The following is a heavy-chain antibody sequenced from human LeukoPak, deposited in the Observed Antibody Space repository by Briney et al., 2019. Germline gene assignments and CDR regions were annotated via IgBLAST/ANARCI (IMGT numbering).Heavy chain of an antibody. CDR1: GFRFGDYA. CDR2: IRSESSGGTT. CDR3: ILGGGGAH. J-gene: IGHJ4*02. Sequence: GGSLRLSCTASGFRFGDYAMSWVRQAPGKGLDWVGFIRSESSGGTTEYVASVKGRFIISRDDSKSIVYLQMNSLKIEDTAVYYCILGGGGAHWGQGTLVTVSS. V-gene: IGHV3-49*04. D-gene: IGHD3-16*01.